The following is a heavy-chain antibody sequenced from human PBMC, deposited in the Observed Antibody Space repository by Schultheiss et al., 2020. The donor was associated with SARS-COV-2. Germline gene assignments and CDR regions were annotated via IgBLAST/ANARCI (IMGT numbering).Heavy chain of an antibody. J-gene: IGHJ4*02. CDR1: GFTFSSYG. CDR3: ARTRETYDFWSGYYQYYFDY. CDR2: IWYDGSNK. Sequence: ALRLSCAASGFTFSSYGMHWVRQAPGKGLEWVAVIWYDGSNKYYADSVKGRFTISRDNSKNTLYLQMNSLRAEDTAVYYCARTRETYDFWSGYYQYYFDYWGQGTLVTVSS. V-gene: IGHV3-33*01. D-gene: IGHD3-3*01.